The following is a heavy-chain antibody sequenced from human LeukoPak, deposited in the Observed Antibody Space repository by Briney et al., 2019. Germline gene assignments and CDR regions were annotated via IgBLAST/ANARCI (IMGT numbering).Heavy chain of an antibody. D-gene: IGHD6-13*01. CDR2: TKNKAESHIT. J-gene: IGHJ4*02. Sequence: PGGSLRLSCAASGFTFSSYWMNWVRQAPGKGLEWVGRTKNKAESHITDYAASVKGRFFSSRDDSKNSLYLQMNSLQTDDTGIYYCARDTAAALDYWGQGILVTVSS. V-gene: IGHV3-72*01. CDR1: GFTFSSYW. CDR3: ARDTAAALDY.